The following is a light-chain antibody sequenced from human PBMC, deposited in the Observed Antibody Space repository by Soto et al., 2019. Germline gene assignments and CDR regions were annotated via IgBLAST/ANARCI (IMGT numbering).Light chain of an antibody. V-gene: IGKV3-15*01. Sequence: EIVMTQSPATLSVSPGERATLSCRASQSVSVNLAWYQQKPGQAPRLLIYRASTRATGIPARFSGGGSETKFPLTISSLQSEDFAVYICQQYNDWPPRWTFGQGTKVEI. J-gene: IGKJ1*01. CDR3: QQYNDWPPRWT. CDR2: RAS. CDR1: QSVSVN.